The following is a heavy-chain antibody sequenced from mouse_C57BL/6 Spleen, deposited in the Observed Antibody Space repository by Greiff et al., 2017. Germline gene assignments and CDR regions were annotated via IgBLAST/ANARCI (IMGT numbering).Heavy chain of an antibody. Sequence: EVKLVESGGGLVQPKGSLKLSCAASGFSFNTYAMNWVRQAPGKGLEWVARIRSKSNNYATYYADSVKDRFTISRDDSESMLYLQMNNLKTEDTAMYYCVSQSLGAYYAMDYWGQGTSVTVSS. V-gene: IGHV10-1*01. CDR2: IRSKSNNYAT. D-gene: IGHD3-1*01. CDR3: VSQSLGAYYAMDY. CDR1: GFSFNTYA. J-gene: IGHJ4*01.